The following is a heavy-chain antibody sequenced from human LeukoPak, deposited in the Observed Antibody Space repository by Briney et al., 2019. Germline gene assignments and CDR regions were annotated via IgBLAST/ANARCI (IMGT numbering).Heavy chain of an antibody. V-gene: IGHV3-49*04. CDR2: IRSKAYGGTT. J-gene: IGHJ4*02. CDR3: TRVEYSSSWFNFDY. D-gene: IGHD6-13*01. CDR1: GFTFGDYA. Sequence: GGSLRLSCTASGFTFGDYAMSWVRQAPGKGLEWVGFIRSKAYGGTTKYAASVKGRFTISRDDSKSIAYLQMNSLKTEDTAVYYCTRVEYSSSWFNFDYWGQGTLVTVSS.